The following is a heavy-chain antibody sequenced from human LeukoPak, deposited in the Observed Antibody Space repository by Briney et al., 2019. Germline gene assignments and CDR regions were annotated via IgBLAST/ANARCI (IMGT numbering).Heavy chain of an antibody. CDR2: ITPNADRA. Sequence: GGSLRLSCAASGFTFGSYGMSWVRQAPGKGLEWVSFITPNADRASYADSVKGRFTISRDNPRNTLYMQMNSLRDEDTAVYYCAIMHGYYDGSGYWVQWGQGTLVTVTS. J-gene: IGHJ1*01. CDR3: AIMHGYYDGSGYWVQ. CDR1: GFTFGSYG. V-gene: IGHV3-23*01. D-gene: IGHD3-22*01.